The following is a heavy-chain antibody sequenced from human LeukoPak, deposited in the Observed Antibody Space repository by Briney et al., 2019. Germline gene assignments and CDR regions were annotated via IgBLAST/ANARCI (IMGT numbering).Heavy chain of an antibody. Sequence: PGGSLRLSCAASGFTVSSNYMSWVRQAPGKGLDWVSIIYSGGTTYYADSVKGRFTISRDNSKNTLYLQMNSLRAEDMAVYYCARMFYDGRGYYPFDYWGQGTLVTVSS. J-gene: IGHJ4*02. D-gene: IGHD3-22*01. CDR3: ARMFYDGRGYYPFDY. V-gene: IGHV3-66*01. CDR2: IYSGGTT. CDR1: GFTVSSNY.